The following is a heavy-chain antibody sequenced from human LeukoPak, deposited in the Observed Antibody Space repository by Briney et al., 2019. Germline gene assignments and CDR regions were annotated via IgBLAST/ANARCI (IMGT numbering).Heavy chain of an antibody. D-gene: IGHD3-22*01. J-gene: IGHJ4*02. CDR2: VNTDESRT. V-gene: IGHV3-74*01. Sequence: GGSLSLSCVASGFPFSNYWMHWVRQAPGKGLVWVSRVNTDESRTNYADSVKGRFTISRDNAKNSLYLQMNSLRAEDTAVYYCARDRNYYDSSGYHRVDYWGQGTLVTVSS. CDR3: ARDRNYYDSSGYHRVDY. CDR1: GFPFSNYW.